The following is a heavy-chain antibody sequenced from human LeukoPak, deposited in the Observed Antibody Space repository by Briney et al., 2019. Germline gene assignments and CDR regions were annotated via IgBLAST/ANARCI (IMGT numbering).Heavy chain of an antibody. CDR3: ARAPHPEYQLLFFDY. CDR1: GYTFTSYG. CDR2: KSAHSGNT. Sequence: ASVKVSCKASGYTFTSYGISWLRQAPGQGLEWMGWKSAHSGNTNYAPNLQGRVTMTADTSTSQAYLELRSLRAADTAVYYCARAPHPEYQLLFFDYWGQGTLVTVAS. J-gene: IGHJ4*02. V-gene: IGHV1-18*01. D-gene: IGHD2-2*01.